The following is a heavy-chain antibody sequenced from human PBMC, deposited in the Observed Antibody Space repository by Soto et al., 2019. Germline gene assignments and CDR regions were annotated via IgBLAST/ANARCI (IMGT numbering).Heavy chain of an antibody. CDR3: ARDLIVVVPAAQYYYYYGMDV. J-gene: IGHJ6*02. D-gene: IGHD2-2*01. Sequence: EASVKVSCKASGYTFTGYYMHWVRQAPGQGLEWMGWINPNSGGTNYAQKFQGRVTMTRDTSISTAYMELSRLRSDDTAVYYCARDLIVVVPAAQYYYYYGMDVWGQGTTVTVSS. V-gene: IGHV1-2*02. CDR1: GYTFTGYY. CDR2: INPNSGGT.